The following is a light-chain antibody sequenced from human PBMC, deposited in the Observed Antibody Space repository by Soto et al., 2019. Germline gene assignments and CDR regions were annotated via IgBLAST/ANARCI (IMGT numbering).Light chain of an antibody. CDR1: QSISDY. CDR2: AAS. Sequence: DVQMTQTTSSLSASVVGRVTITCRASQSISDYLNWYHQKPGKAPKLLIYAASSLQSGVPSRFSGSGSGTDFTLTISSLQPEDFATYYCQQANSFPLPFGGGTKVDIK. J-gene: IGKJ4*01. CDR3: QQANSFPLP. V-gene: IGKV1-39*01.